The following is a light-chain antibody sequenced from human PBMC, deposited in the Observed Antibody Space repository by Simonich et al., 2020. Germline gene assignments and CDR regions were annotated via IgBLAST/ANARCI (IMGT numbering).Light chain of an antibody. CDR2: EGS. CDR3: SSYTSSSIVV. J-gene: IGLJ2*01. V-gene: IGLV2-14*02. CDR1: SSDVGSYNL. Sequence: QSALTQPASVSGSPGQSITISCTGTSSDVGSYNLVSWYQQNPGKAPKLLIYEGSKRPSGVSNRFSGSKSGNTASLTISGLQAEDEADYYCSSYTSSSIVVFGGGTKLTVL.